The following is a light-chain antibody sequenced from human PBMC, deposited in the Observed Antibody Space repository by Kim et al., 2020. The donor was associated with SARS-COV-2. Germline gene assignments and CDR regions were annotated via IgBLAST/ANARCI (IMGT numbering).Light chain of an antibody. CDR3: QVWDSSSDHYV. J-gene: IGLJ1*01. CDR2: YDS. Sequence: APGKTAIVTCGGNNNGSKNVYWYQQKPGQAPLLVIFYDSDRPSGIPERISGSNSGNAAALTISRVEAGDEADYYCQVWDSSSDHYVFGTGTKVTVL. CDR1: NNGSKN. V-gene: IGLV3-21*04.